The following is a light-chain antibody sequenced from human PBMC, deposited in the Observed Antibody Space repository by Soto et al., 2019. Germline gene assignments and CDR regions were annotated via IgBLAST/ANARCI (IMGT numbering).Light chain of an antibody. J-gene: IGKJ3*01. Sequence: DIVMTQSPDSLAVSLGERATINCKSSQSVLYSPNNKNYLAWFQQKPGLPPKLIIYWASTRESGVSDRFSGSGSGTDFTLTISSLQAEDVAVYYCQHYYTTPPAFGPVTTVDIK. V-gene: IGKV4-1*01. CDR3: QHYYTTPPA. CDR1: QSVLYSPNNKNY. CDR2: WAS.